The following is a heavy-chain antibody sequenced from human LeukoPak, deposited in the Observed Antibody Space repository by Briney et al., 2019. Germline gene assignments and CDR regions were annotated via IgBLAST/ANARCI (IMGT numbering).Heavy chain of an antibody. J-gene: IGHJ4*02. CDR2: ISAYNGNT. D-gene: IGHD6-19*01. V-gene: IGHV1-18*01. CDR1: GYTFTGYG. Sequence: ASVKVSCKASGYTFTGYGISWVRQAPGQGLEWMGWISAYNGNTNYTKKLQGRVTMTTDTSTRTAYMELRRLRSDDTAVYYCARDLSVAGPFDYWGQGTLVTVSS. CDR3: ARDLSVAGPFDY.